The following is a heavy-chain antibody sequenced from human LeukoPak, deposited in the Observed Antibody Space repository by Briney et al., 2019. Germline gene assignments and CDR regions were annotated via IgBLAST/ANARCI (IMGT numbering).Heavy chain of an antibody. V-gene: IGHV3-48*01. D-gene: IGHD5-24*01. J-gene: IGHJ4*02. CDR3: ARDYKYAFDN. CDR1: GFTFSDYS. CDR2: IGIDSGNT. Sequence: GGSLRLSCAASGFTFSDYSMNWVGQAPGKGLEWISYIGIDSGNTNYADSVKGRFTISGDKAKNSLYLQMNSLRVEDTAVYYCARDYKYAFDNWGQGTLVTVSS.